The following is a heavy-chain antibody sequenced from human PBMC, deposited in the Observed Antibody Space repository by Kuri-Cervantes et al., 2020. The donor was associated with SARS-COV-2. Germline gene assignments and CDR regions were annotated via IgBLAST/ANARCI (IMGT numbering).Heavy chain of an antibody. J-gene: IGHJ3*02. D-gene: IGHD3-10*01. CDR3: ARAGSLLLWFGEQGFDT. Sequence: ASVKVSCKASGYTFTSYDINWVRQATGQGLEWMGWMNPNSGNTGYAQKFQGRVTMTRNTSISTAYMELSSLRSDDTAVYYCARAGSLLLWFGEQGFDTWGQGKMVTVSS. CDR1: GYTFTSYD. V-gene: IGHV1-8*01. CDR2: MNPNSGNT.